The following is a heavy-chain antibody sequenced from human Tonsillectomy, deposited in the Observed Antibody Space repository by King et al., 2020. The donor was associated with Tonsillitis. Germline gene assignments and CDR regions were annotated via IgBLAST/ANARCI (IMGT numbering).Heavy chain of an antibody. J-gene: IGHJ6*02. CDR2: ISSSGSTI. V-gene: IGHV3-11*01. CDR1: GFTFSDYY. D-gene: IGHD3-22*01. Sequence: VQLVESGGGLVKPGGSLRLSCAASGFTFSDYYMSWIRQAPGKGLEWVSYISSSGSTIYYADSVKGRFTISRDNAKNSLYLQMNSLRAEDTAVYYCARSDYYDSSGYSATYYSYGMDVWGQGTTVTVSS. CDR3: ARSDYYDSSGYSATYYSYGMDV.